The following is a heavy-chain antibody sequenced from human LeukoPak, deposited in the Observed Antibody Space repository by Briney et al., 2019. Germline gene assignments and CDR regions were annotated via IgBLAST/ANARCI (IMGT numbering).Heavy chain of an antibody. D-gene: IGHD3-22*01. CDR2: ISGSGGST. V-gene: IGHV3-23*01. J-gene: IGHJ4*02. CDR1: GLTFSSYA. Sequence: GGSLRLSCAASGLTFSSYAMSWVRQAPGKGLEWVSAISGSGGSTYYADSVKGRFTISRDNAKNSLYLQMNSLRAEDTAVYYCARAQFNYYDSSGYSFDYWGQGTLVTVSS. CDR3: ARAQFNYYDSSGYSFDY.